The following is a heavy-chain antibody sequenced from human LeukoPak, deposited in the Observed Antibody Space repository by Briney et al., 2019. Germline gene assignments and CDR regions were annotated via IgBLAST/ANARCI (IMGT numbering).Heavy chain of an antibody. V-gene: IGHV4-39*07. Sequence: SETLPLTCTVSGGSISSSSYYWGWIRQPPGKGLEWIGSIYYSGSTYYNPSLKSRVTISVDTSKNQFSLKLSSVTAADTAVYYCARDLVVSGSFYWGRGTLVTVSS. D-gene: IGHD3-10*01. CDR3: ARDLVVSGSFY. CDR2: IYYSGST. CDR1: GGSISSSSYY. J-gene: IGHJ4*02.